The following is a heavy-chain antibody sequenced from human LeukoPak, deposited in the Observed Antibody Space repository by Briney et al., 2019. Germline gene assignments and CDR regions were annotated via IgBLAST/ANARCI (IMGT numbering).Heavy chain of an antibody. J-gene: IGHJ5*02. CDR3: ARGEDYGFDP. V-gene: IGHV1-2*02. CDR2: INPNSGGT. D-gene: IGHD4-17*01. CDR1: GYTFTSYG. Sequence: GSVKVSCKASGYTFTSYGISWVRQAPGQGLEWMGWINPNSGGTNYAQKFQGRVTMTRDTSISTAYMELSRLRSDDTAVYYCARGEDYGFDPWGQGTLVTVSS.